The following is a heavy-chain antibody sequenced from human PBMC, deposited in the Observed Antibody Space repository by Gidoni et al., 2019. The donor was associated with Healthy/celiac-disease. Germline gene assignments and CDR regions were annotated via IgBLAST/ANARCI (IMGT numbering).Heavy chain of an antibody. CDR1: GCTFSSYS. J-gene: IGHJ4*02. Sequence: EVQLVEAGGGLVKPGGSLRLSCAASGCTFSSYSMNWVRQAPGKGLECVSSISSSSSYIYYADSVKGRFTISRDNAKNSLYLQMNSLRAEDTAVYYCARVSSTSFSFDYWGQGTLVTVSS. CDR2: ISSSSSYI. V-gene: IGHV3-21*01. CDR3: ARVSSTSFSFDY. D-gene: IGHD2-2*01.